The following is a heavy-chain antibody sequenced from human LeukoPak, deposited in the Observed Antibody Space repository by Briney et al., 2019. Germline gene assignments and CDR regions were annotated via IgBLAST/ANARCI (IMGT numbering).Heavy chain of an antibody. CDR3: ARASSWPSPYYFDY. CDR2: IYTRGST. CDR1: GGSISSGSYY. D-gene: IGHD6-13*01. Sequence: PSETLPLTCSVSGGSISSGSYYWSWIRQPAEKGLEWIGRIYTRGSTDYNPSLKSRVTISIDTSKNQFSLKVSSVTAADTAVYYCARASSWPSPYYFDYWGQGTQVTVSS. J-gene: IGHJ4*02. V-gene: IGHV4-61*02.